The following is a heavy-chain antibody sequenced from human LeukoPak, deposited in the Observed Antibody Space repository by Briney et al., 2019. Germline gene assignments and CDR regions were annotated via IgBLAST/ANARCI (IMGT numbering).Heavy chain of an antibody. J-gene: IGHJ3*02. D-gene: IGHD1-26*01. CDR2: IYYSGST. V-gene: IGHV4-59*01. Sequence: SETLCLTCTASGGSISSYYWRWIRQPPGKGLEWIGYIYYSGSTNYNPSLERRVTTSVATSRNQFSRKLSSVTAADTAVYYCAKDLRSADAFDISGQGTIVTVSS. CDR3: AKDLRSADAFDI. CDR1: GGSISSYY.